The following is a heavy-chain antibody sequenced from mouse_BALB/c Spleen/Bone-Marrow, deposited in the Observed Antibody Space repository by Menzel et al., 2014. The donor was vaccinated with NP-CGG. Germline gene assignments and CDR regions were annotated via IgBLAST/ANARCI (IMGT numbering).Heavy chain of an antibody. CDR1: GYTFTSYY. CDR2: IYPGNVNT. Sequence: VMLVESGPELVKPGASVRISCKASGYTFTSYYIHWVKQRPGQGLEWIGWIYPGNVNTKYNEKFKGKATLTADKSSSTAYMQLSSLTSEDSAVYFCARSLITTVVANYAMDYWGQGTSVTVSS. J-gene: IGHJ4*01. V-gene: IGHV1S56*01. CDR3: ARSLITTVVANYAMDY. D-gene: IGHD1-1*01.